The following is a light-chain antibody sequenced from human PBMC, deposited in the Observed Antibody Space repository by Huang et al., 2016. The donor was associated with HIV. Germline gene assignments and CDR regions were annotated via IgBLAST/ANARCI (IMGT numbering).Light chain of an antibody. CDR1: AGVSNK. CDR2: GAS. J-gene: IGKJ1*01. V-gene: IGKV3D-15*01. Sequence: IVMTQSPVTLSVSPGERATLSCRASAGVSNKVAWYQQRPGQTPRLLIHGASTRHTGVPDKFSGRGSGTEFTLTITNLQPEDSAVYYCQHYNNWPPWTFGPGTQVEI. CDR3: QHYNNWPPWT.